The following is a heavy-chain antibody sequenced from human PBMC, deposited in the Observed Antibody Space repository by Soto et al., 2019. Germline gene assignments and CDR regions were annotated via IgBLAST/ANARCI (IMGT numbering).Heavy chain of an antibody. CDR1: GFTFSSYA. V-gene: IGHV3-30-3*01. Sequence: VGSLGLSCAASGFTFSSYAMHWVRQAPGKGLEWVAVISYDGSNKYYADSVKGRFTISRDNSKNTLYLQMNSLRAEDTAVYYCARDLLRSGSDLFPSYYSYGMEVWGQGTKVTVS. D-gene: IGHD1-26*01. J-gene: IGHJ6*02. CDR3: ARDLLRSGSDLFPSYYSYGMEV. CDR2: ISYDGSNK.